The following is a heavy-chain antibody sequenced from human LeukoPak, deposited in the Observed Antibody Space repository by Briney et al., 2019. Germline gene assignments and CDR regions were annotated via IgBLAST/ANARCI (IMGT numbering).Heavy chain of an antibody. Sequence: ASVKVSCKASGGTFSSYAISWVRQAPGQGLEWMGRIIPILGIANYAQKFQGRVTITADKSTSTAYMELSSLRSEDTAAYYCARSGSYYLYYFDYWGQGTLVTVSS. CDR2: IIPILGIA. V-gene: IGHV1-69*04. D-gene: IGHD1-26*01. CDR3: ARSGSYYLYYFDY. CDR1: GGTFSSYA. J-gene: IGHJ4*02.